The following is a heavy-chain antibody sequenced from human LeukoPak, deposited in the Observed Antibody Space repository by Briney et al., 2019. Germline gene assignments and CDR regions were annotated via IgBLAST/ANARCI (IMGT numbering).Heavy chain of an antibody. V-gene: IGHV3-30-3*01. CDR3: ARGGVPSVTMTVVVDY. CDR1: GFTFSSYA. J-gene: IGHJ4*02. Sequence: PGGSLRLSCAASGFTFSSYAMHWVRQAPGKGLEWVAVISFDGSSKYYTDSVKGRFTISRDNSKNTLYLQMNSLRAEDTAVYFCARGGVPSVTMTVVVDYWGQGTLVTVSS. D-gene: IGHD3-22*01. CDR2: ISFDGSSK.